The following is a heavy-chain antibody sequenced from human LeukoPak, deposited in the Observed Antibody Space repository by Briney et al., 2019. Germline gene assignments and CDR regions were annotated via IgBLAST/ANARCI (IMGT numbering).Heavy chain of an antibody. J-gene: IGHJ4*02. Sequence: ASVKVSCKASGYTFTSYGISWVRQAPGQELEWMGRISAYNGNTNYAQKLQGRVTMTTDTSTSTAYMELRSLRSDDTAVYYCARDEMITFGGVIAASYFDYWGQGTLVTVSS. V-gene: IGHV1-18*01. CDR3: ARDEMITFGGVIAASYFDY. CDR2: ISAYNGNT. D-gene: IGHD3-16*02. CDR1: GYTFTSYG.